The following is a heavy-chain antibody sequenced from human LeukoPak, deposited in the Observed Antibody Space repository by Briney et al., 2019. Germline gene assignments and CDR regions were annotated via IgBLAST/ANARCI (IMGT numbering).Heavy chain of an antibody. CDR2: IIPILGIA. D-gene: IGHD6-19*01. V-gene: IGHV1-69*04. J-gene: IGHJ5*02. Sequence: GASVKVSCKASGGTFSSYAISWVRQAPGQGLEWMGRIIPILGIANYAQKFQGRVTITADKSTSTAYMELSSLRSEDTAVYYCAREAAVAGYNWFDPWGQGTLVTVSS. CDR3: AREAAVAGYNWFDP. CDR1: GGTFSSYA.